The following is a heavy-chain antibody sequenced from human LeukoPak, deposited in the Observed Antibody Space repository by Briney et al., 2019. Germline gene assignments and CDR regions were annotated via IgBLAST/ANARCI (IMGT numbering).Heavy chain of an antibody. CDR2: IYYTGST. CDR3: ARDLITGTVRFDP. Sequence: SETLSLTCTVSGGSLSSSSYYWGWIRQPPGKGLEWIASIYYTGSTYYNPSLKSQITISVDTSKNQFSLKLSSVTAADTAVYYCARDLITGTVRFDPWGQGTLVTVSS. V-gene: IGHV4-39*07. J-gene: IGHJ5*02. D-gene: IGHD1-7*01. CDR1: GGSLSSSSYY.